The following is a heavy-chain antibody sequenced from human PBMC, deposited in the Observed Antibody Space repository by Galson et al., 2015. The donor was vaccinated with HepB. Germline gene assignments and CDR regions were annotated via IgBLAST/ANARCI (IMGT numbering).Heavy chain of an antibody. Sequence: SVKVSCKASGFTLTSHFMHWVRQAPGQGLEWMGLINPSGSFTIYAQSFQGRLTVTRDTSTSTVYMELSSLRSDDTAVYYCAREGAGAAKDFDFWGQGTLVTVPS. D-gene: IGHD6-19*01. CDR2: INPSGSFT. CDR3: AREGAGAAKDFDF. J-gene: IGHJ4*02. V-gene: IGHV1-46*01. CDR1: GFTLTSHF.